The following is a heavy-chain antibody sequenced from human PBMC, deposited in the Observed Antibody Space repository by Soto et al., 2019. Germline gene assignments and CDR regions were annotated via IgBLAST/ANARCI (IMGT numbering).Heavy chain of an antibody. CDR3: ARHTPAISISDH. CDR1: GGSFSGYY. D-gene: IGHD2-15*01. J-gene: IGHJ4*02. Sequence: PSETLSLTCAVYGGSFSGYYWSWIRQPPGKGLEWIGEINHSGRTNYNPSLKSRVTISVDTSKNQFSLKLSSVTAADTAVYYCARHTPAISISDHWGQGTLVTVSS. V-gene: IGHV4-34*01. CDR2: INHSGRT.